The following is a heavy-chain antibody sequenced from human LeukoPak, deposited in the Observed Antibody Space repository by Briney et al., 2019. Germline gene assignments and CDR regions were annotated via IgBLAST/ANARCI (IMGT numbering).Heavy chain of an antibody. V-gene: IGHV3-11*01. J-gene: IGHJ4*02. CDR3: ARDPDYGDPE. CDR1: GFTFSDHY. CDR2: ITSSGSTT. Sequence: GGSLRLSCVASGFTFSDHYMSWFRLSLGKGLEWLSYITSSGSTTDYADSVKGRFTISRDNAKKSMFLQMNSLRPEDTAVYYCARDPDYGDPEWGQGTLVTVSS. D-gene: IGHD4-17*01.